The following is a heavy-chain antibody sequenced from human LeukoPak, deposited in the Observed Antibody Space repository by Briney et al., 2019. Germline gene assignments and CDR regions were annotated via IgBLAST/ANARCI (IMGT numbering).Heavy chain of an antibody. CDR2: IIPILGTA. Sequence: SVKVSCKASGGTFSSYAISWVRQAPGQGLEWMGGIIPILGTANYAQKFQGRVTITADESTSTAYMELSSLRSEDTAVYYCARDAYCGGDCYLSVWFDPWGQGTLVTVSS. J-gene: IGHJ5*02. CDR1: GGTFSSYA. CDR3: ARDAYCGGDCYLSVWFDP. D-gene: IGHD2-21*02. V-gene: IGHV1-69*13.